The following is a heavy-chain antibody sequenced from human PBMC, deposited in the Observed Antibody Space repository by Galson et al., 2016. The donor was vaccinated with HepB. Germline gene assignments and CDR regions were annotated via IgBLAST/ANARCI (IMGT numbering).Heavy chain of an antibody. CDR3: ARYGSWTGFDY. D-gene: IGHD3/OR15-3a*01. J-gene: IGHJ4*02. CDR2: ISDRGSA. CDR1: AGTINTHGYF. Sequence: LSLTCTVSAGTINTHGYFWSWIRQHPERGLEWLGYISDRGSAYFNPSLKSRTTISIDTSQNQFYLDLTSVTAADTAVYFCARYGSWTGFDYWGQGTLVTVSS. V-gene: IGHV4-31*03.